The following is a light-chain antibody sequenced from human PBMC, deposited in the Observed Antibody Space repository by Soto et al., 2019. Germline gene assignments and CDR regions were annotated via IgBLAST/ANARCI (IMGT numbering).Light chain of an antibody. J-gene: IGLJ1*01. CDR1: SNDVGGYKY. Sequence: QSALTQPRSVSGSPGQSVTTSCTGTSNDVGGYKYVSWYQQYPGKAPKLMIYDVSKRPSGVPDRFSGSKSGNTASLTISGLQAEDEADYYCCSYAGSYTFVFGTGTKLTVL. CDR3: CSYAGSYTFV. CDR2: DVS. V-gene: IGLV2-11*01.